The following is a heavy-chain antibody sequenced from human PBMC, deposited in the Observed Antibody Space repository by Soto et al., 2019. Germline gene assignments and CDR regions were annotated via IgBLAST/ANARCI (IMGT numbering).Heavy chain of an antibody. CDR3: ARDPYSSSWPDYFDY. D-gene: IGHD6-13*01. J-gene: IGHJ4*02. V-gene: IGHV3-21*01. CDR2: ISSSSSYI. Sequence: GGSLRLSCAASGFTFSSYSMNWVRQAPGKGLEWVSSISSSSSYIYYADSVKGRFTISRDNAKNSLYLQMNSLRAEDTAVYYCARDPYSSSWPDYFDYWGQGTLVTVSS. CDR1: GFTFSSYS.